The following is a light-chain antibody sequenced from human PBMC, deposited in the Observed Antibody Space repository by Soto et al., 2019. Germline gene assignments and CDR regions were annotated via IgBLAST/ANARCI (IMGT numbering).Light chain of an antibody. Sequence: QSALTQPASVSGSPGQSITISCTGTSSDDGGYNYVSWYQQHPGKAPKLMIYEVSYRPSGVSNRFSGSKSGNTASLTISGLQAEDEADYYCSSYTTSSTPVAFGGGTQLTVL. V-gene: IGLV2-14*01. J-gene: IGLJ2*01. CDR3: SSYTTSSTPVA. CDR2: EVS. CDR1: SSDDGGYNY.